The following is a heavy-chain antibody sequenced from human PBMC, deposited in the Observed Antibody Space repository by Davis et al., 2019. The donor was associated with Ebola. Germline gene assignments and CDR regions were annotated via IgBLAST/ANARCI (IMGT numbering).Heavy chain of an antibody. V-gene: IGHV3-74*01. D-gene: IGHD4-23*01. J-gene: IGHJ4*02. CDR2: INSDGSST. CDR3: ARDPYTVAAFDY. Sequence: PGGSLRLSCAASGFTFSRYWMHWVRQAPGKGLVWVSRINSDGSSTTYADSVKGRFTISRDNAKNTLYLQMNSLRAEDTAVYYCARDPYTVAAFDYWGQGTLVTVSS. CDR1: GFTFSRYW.